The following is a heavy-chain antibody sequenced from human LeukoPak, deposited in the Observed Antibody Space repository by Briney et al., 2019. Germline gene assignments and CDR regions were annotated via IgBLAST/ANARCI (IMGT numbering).Heavy chain of an antibody. V-gene: IGHV4-34*01. Sequence: PSGTLSLTCAVYGGSFSGYYWSWIRQPPGKGLEWIGEINHSGSTNYNPSLKSRVTISVDTSKNQFSLKLSSVTAADTAVYYCARRTRIYDSSGYYYYYFDYWGQGTLVTVPS. J-gene: IGHJ4*02. CDR3: ARRTRIYDSSGYYYYYFDY. D-gene: IGHD3-22*01. CDR2: INHSGST. CDR1: GGSFSGYY.